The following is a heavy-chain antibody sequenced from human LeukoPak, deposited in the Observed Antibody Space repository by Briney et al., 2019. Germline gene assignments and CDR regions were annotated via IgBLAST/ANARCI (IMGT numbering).Heavy chain of an antibody. V-gene: IGHV3-30*03. J-gene: IGHJ4*02. Sequence: GRSLRLSCAASGFTFSSYGMHWVRQAPGKGLEWVAVISYDGSNKYYADSVKGRFTISRDNSKNTLYLQMNSLRAEDTAVYYCARDRGIAVALDYWGQGTLVTVSS. CDR2: ISYDGSNK. D-gene: IGHD6-19*01. CDR3: ARDRGIAVALDY. CDR1: GFTFSSYG.